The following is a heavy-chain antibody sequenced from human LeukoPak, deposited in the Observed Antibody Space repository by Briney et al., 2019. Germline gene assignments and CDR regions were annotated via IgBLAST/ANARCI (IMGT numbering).Heavy chain of an antibody. V-gene: IGHV1-2*02. D-gene: IGHD6-6*01. CDR1: GYTFTGYY. CDR2: INPNSGGT. CDR3: ARASIAAPLYYCYYMDV. J-gene: IGHJ6*03. Sequence: ASVKVSCKASGYTFTGYYMHWVRQAPGQGLEWMGWINPNSGGTNYAQKFQGRVTMTRDTSISTAYMELSGLRSDDTAVYYCARASIAAPLYYCYYMDVWGKGTTVTVSS.